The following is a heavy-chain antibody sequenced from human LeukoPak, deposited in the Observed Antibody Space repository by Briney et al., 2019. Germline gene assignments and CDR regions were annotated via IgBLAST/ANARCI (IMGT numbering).Heavy chain of an antibody. CDR3: ARARVGATSSLDY. Sequence: PSETLSLTCTVSGGSISSSSYYWGWIRQPPGKGLEWIGEIYHSGSTNYNPSLKSRVTISVDKSKNQFSLKLSSVTAADTAVYYCARARVGATSSLDYWGQGTLVTVSS. D-gene: IGHD1-26*01. J-gene: IGHJ4*02. CDR2: IYHSGST. V-gene: IGHV4-39*07. CDR1: GGSISSSSYY.